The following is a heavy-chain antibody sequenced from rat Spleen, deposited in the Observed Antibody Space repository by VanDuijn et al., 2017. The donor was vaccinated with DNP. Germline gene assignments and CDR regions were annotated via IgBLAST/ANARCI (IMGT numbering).Heavy chain of an antibody. CDR3: ASQSGPRDWFAY. CDR2: ISTGGGNT. D-gene: IGHD3-1*01. Sequence: EVQLVESGGGLVQPGRSMKLSCAASGFTFSSYWMYWIRQAPGKGLEWVASISTGGGNTYYRDSVKGRFTISRDNAKNTQYLQMDSLRSEDTATYYCASQSGPRDWFAYWGQGVMVPVSS. J-gene: IGHJ2*01. CDR1: GFTFSSYW. V-gene: IGHV5S13*01.